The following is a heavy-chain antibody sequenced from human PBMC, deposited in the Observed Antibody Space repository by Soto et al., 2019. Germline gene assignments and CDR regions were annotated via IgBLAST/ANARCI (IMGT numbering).Heavy chain of an antibody. CDR2: IYYSGST. CDR3: ARPPTASLDAFEI. Sequence: SETLSLTCTVSGGSISISTYYWGWIRQPPGKGLEWIGSIYYSGSTYYNPSLKSRVTISVDTSKNQFSLNLNSVTAADTAVYYWARPPTASLDAFEIWGQGTMVTVSS. V-gene: IGHV4-39*01. CDR1: GGSISISTYY. J-gene: IGHJ3*02.